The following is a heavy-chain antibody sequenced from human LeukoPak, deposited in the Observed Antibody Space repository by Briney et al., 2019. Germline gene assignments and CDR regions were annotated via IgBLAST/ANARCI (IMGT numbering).Heavy chain of an antibody. D-gene: IGHD5-12*01. CDR2: IDSSGST. Sequence: SETLSLTCTVSGGSISSSSDYWSWIRQPAGKGLEWIGRIDSSGSTSYNPSLKSRLTISVDTSKNQFSLKLNSVTAADTAVYYCARVSGYDWESFYDYWGQGTLVTVSS. CDR3: ARVSGYDWESFYDY. CDR1: GGSISSSSDY. J-gene: IGHJ4*02. V-gene: IGHV4-61*10.